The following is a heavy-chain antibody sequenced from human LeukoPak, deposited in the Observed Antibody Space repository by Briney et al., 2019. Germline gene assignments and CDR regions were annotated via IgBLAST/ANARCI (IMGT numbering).Heavy chain of an antibody. V-gene: IGHV1-2*02. CDR3: ARVPCSGGSCYGGLIDY. D-gene: IGHD2-15*01. Sequence: ASVKVSCKASGYTFTGYYMHWVRQAPGQGLEWMGWINPNSGGTNYAQKFQGRVTMTRDTSISTAYMGLSRLRSDDTAVYYCARVPCSGGSCYGGLIDYWGQGTLVTVSS. CDR2: INPNSGGT. J-gene: IGHJ4*02. CDR1: GYTFTGYY.